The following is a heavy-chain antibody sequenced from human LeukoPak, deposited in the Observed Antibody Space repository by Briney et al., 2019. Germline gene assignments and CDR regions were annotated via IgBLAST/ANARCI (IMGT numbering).Heavy chain of an antibody. V-gene: IGHV1-18*01. J-gene: IGHJ3*02. CDR3: AREKDDFWSRNGGAFDI. D-gene: IGHD3-3*01. CDR2: ISAYNGNT. CDR1: GYTFTSYG. Sequence: ASVKVSCKASGYTFTSYGISWVRQAPGQGLEWMGWISAYNGNTNYAQKLQGRVTMTTDTSTSTAYMELRSLRSDDTAVYYCAREKDDFWSRNGGAFDIWGQGTMVTVS.